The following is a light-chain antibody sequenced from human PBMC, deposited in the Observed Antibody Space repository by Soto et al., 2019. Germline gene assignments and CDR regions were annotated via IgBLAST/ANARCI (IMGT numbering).Light chain of an antibody. CDR2: AAS. CDR3: QQYYSYPLT. V-gene: IGKV1-8*01. CDR1: QGISSY. Sequence: AIRMTQSPSSFSASTGDRVTITCRASQGISSYLAWYQQKPGKAPKLLIYAASTLQSGVPSRFSGSGSGTDFTLTISCLQSEYFATYYCQQYYSYPLTFCPGTKVDIK. J-gene: IGKJ3*01.